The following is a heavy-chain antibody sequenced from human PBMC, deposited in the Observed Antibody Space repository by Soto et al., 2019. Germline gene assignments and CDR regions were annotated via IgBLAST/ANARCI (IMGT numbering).Heavy chain of an antibody. V-gene: IGHV1-69*02. Sequence: QVQLVQSGAEVKKPGSSVKVSCKASGGTFSSYTINWVRQAPGQGLEWMGRIIPIFGIANYAQKFQGRVTITADESTSSAYMELSGLRTEDTAVYYCARGEGYSDWFEPWGQGTLVTVSS. D-gene: IGHD4-4*01. CDR2: IIPIFGIA. CDR1: GGTFSSYT. J-gene: IGHJ5*02. CDR3: ARGEGYSDWFEP.